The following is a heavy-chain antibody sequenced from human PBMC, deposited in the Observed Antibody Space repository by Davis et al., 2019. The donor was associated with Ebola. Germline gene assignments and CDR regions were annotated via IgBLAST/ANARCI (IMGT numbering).Heavy chain of an antibody. CDR2: IYTSGST. Sequence: PSETLSLTCTVSGGSISSYYWSWIRQPAGKGLEWIGRIYTSGSTNYNPSLKSRVTMSVDTSKNQFSLKLSSVTAADTAVYYCASLRDVVPAANRVFDYWGQGTLVTVSS. CDR3: ASLRDVVPAANRVFDY. J-gene: IGHJ4*02. V-gene: IGHV4-4*07. D-gene: IGHD2-2*01. CDR1: GGSISSYY.